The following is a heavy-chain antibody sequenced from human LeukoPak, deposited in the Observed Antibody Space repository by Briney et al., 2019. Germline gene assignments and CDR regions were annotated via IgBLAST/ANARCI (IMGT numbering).Heavy chain of an antibody. CDR1: GFTFSNAW. Sequence: PGGSLRLSCAASGFTFSNAWMSWVRQAPGKGLEWVSVIYSGGSTYYADSVKGRFTISRDNSKNTLYLQMNSLRAEDTAVYYCASSTYSSGWYYWGQGTLVTVSS. CDR3: ASSTYSSGWYY. D-gene: IGHD6-19*01. CDR2: IYSGGST. J-gene: IGHJ4*02. V-gene: IGHV3-53*01.